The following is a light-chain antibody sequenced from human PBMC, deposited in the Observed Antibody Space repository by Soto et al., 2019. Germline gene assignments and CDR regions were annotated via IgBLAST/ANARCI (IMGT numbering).Light chain of an antibody. Sequence: AIRMTHSPSSFSASTGDRVTITCRASQGISSYLAWYQQKPGKAPKLLIYAASTLQSGVPSRFSGSGSGTDFTLTISCLQSEDFATYYCQQYYLGGTFGPGTKVDIK. CDR2: AAS. CDR3: QQYYLGGT. V-gene: IGKV1-8*01. J-gene: IGKJ3*01. CDR1: QGISSY.